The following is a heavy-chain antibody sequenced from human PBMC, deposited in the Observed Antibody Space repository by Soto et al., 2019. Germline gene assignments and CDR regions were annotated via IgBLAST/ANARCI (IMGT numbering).Heavy chain of an antibody. CDR3: ARKFAPEFFDS. CDR2: IYPGDSDT. J-gene: IGHJ4*02. V-gene: IGHV5-51*01. Sequence: GSLKISCKGSGYTFSTYWIAWVRQMPGKGLEWMGTIYPGDSDTKYSPAFQGQVTISADKSINTAYLQWTSLEASDTAMYYCARKFAPEFFDSWGQGTLVTVSS. CDR1: GYTFSTYW. D-gene: IGHD3-10*01.